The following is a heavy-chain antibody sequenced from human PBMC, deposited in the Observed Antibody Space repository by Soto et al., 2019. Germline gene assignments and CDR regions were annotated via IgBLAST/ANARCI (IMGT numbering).Heavy chain of an antibody. J-gene: IGHJ4*02. CDR3: AKGWGDY. D-gene: IGHD7-27*01. Sequence: EVQLLESGGGLVQPGGSLRLSWSDSGFTFSSYTMSWVRQGPGKGLEWVSGISSSGGSTVYADSVKGRFTISRDNFKNTLYLQMNSLRAEDTAVYYCAKGWGDYWGQGTPVTVFS. V-gene: IGHV3-23*01. CDR1: GFTFSSYT. CDR2: ISSSGGST.